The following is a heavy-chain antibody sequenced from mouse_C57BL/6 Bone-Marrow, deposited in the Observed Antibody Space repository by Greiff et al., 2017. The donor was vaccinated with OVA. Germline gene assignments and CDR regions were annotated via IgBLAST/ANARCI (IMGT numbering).Heavy chain of an antibody. Sequence: VQLQQPGAELVKPGASVKLSCKASGYTFTSYWMQWVKQRPGQGLEWIGEIDPSDSYTNYNQKFKGKATLTVDTSSSTAYMQLSSLTSEDSAVYYCAILITTTIDYWGQGTTLTVSS. CDR2: IDPSDSYT. J-gene: IGHJ2*01. D-gene: IGHD1-1*01. V-gene: IGHV1-50*01. CDR1: GYTFTSYW. CDR3: AILITTTIDY.